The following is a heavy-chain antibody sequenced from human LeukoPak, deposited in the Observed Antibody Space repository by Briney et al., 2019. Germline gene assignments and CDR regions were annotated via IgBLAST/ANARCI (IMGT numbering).Heavy chain of an antibody. D-gene: IGHD2-15*01. CDR2: ISYDGSNK. J-gene: IGHJ4*02. Sequence: QAGGSLRLSCAASGFTFSSYAMHWVRQAPGKGLEWVAVISYDGSNKYYADSVKGRFTISRVNSKNTLYLQMNSLRAEDTAVYCCARDGGYCSGGSCQYYFDYWGQGTLVTVSS. CDR3: ARDGGYCSGGSCQYYFDY. V-gene: IGHV3-30-3*01. CDR1: GFTFSSYA.